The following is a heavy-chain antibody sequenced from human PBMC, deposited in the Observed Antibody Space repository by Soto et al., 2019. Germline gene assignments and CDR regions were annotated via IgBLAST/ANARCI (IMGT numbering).Heavy chain of an antibody. D-gene: IGHD3-22*01. CDR2: INPNSGGT. J-gene: IGHJ4*02. CDR3: ARDLWDYDSSGYKPDY. CDR1: GYTFTGYY. Sequence: ASVKVSCKASGYTFTGYYMHWVRQAPGQGLEWMGWINPNSGGTNYAQKFQGRVTMTRDTSISTAYMELSRLKSDDTAVYYCARDLWDYDSSGYKPDYWGQGTLVTVSS. V-gene: IGHV1-2*02.